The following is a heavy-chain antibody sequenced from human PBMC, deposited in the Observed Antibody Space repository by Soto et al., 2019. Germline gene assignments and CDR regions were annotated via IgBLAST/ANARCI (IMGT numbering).Heavy chain of an antibody. D-gene: IGHD3-10*01. V-gene: IGHV3-33*01. J-gene: IGHJ6*03. Sequence: QVQLVESGGGVVQPGRSLRLSCAASGFTFSSYGMHWVRQAPGKGLEWMAVIWYDGSNKYYADSVKGRFTISRDNSKNTLYLQMNSLRAEDTAVYYCARDFRYYYGSGSFHYYYYMDVWGKGTTVTVSS. CDR2: IWYDGSNK. CDR1: GFTFSSYG. CDR3: ARDFRYYYGSGSFHYYYYMDV.